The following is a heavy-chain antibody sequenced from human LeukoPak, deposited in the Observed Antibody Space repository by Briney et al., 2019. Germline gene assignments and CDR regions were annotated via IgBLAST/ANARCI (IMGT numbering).Heavy chain of an antibody. CDR1: GGSISRYY. Sequence: KPSETLSLTCTVSGGSISRYYWSWIRQPAGKGLEWIGHIYYSGSTNYNPSLKSRVTISVDTSKNQFSLKLSSVTAADTAVYYCAGGYFLTGYYNLDYWGQGTLVTVSS. CDR3: AGGYFLTGYYNLDY. J-gene: IGHJ4*02. V-gene: IGHV4-59*01. CDR2: IYYSGST. D-gene: IGHD3-9*01.